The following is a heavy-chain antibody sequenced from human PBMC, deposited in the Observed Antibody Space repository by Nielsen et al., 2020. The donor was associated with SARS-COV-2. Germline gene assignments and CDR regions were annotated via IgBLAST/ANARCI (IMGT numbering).Heavy chain of an antibody. CDR1: GYTFKNYW. V-gene: IGHV5-51*01. J-gene: IGHJ6*02. D-gene: IGHD6-13*01. CDR3: ARLQSSTGGGMDV. CDR2: IDPGDSDT. Sequence: GESLKISCKGSGYTFKNYWIVWVRQMPGKGLEWMGIIDPGDSDTRYSPSFQGQVIISFDKSITTAYLQWNSLQASDSAMYYCARLQSSTGGGMDVWGQGTAVTVSS.